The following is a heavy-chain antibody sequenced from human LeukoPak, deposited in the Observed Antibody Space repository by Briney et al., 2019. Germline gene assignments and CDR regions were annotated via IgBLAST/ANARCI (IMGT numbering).Heavy chain of an antibody. J-gene: IGHJ4*02. CDR2: ISYDGSNK. Sequence: PGRSLRLSCAASGFTFSSYAMHWVRQAPGKGLEWVAVISYDGSNKYYADSVKGRFTISRDNSKNTLYLQMNSLRAEDTAVYYCAKDLGVWGSYWHHWGQGTLVTVSS. CDR1: GFTFSSYA. CDR3: AKDLGVWGSYWHH. V-gene: IGHV3-30*04. D-gene: IGHD3-16*01.